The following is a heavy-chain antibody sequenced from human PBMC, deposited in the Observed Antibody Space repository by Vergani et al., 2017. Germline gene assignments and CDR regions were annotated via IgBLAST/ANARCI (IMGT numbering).Heavy chain of an antibody. CDR3: ARPNPHYCSSTSCYVLAFDI. CDR2: IDPSDSYT. Sequence: EVQLVQSGAEVKKPGESLRISCKGSGYSFTSYWISWVRQLPGKGLEWMGRIDPSDSYTNYSPSFQGHVTISADNSISTAYLQWSSLNASDTAMYYCARPNPHYCSSTSCYVLAFDIWGQGAMVTVSS. J-gene: IGHJ3*02. D-gene: IGHD2-2*01. CDR1: GYSFTSYW. V-gene: IGHV5-10-1*01.